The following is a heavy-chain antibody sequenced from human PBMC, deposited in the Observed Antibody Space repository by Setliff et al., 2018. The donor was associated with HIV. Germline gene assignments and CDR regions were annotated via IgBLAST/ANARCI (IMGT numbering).Heavy chain of an antibody. V-gene: IGHV4-4*09. Sequence: PSETLSLTCDVSGGSISGYYWSWIRQPPGRGLEWVGYMHSSTASNYDPSLKTRVTMSVDTSNNQFSLRLSSVTAADTAVYHCVRPIVGDTARYFDFWGQGSLVTVSS. CDR3: VRPIVGDTARYFDF. J-gene: IGHJ4*02. D-gene: IGHD1-26*01. CDR1: GGSISGYY. CDR2: MHSSTAS.